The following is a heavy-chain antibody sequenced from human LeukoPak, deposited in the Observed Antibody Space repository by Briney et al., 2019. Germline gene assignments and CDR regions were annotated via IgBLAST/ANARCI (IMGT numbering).Heavy chain of an antibody. V-gene: IGHV1-18*04. CDR1: GYTFTGYY. CDR3: AREAPLRFLEWPGPPYGMDV. J-gene: IGHJ6*02. Sequence: GASVKVSCKASGYTFTGYYMHWVRQAPGQGLEWMGWISAYNGNTNYAQKLQGRVTMTTDTSTSTAYMELRSLRSDDTAVYYCAREAPLRFLEWPGPPYGMDVWGQGTTVTVSS. D-gene: IGHD3-3*01. CDR2: ISAYNGNT.